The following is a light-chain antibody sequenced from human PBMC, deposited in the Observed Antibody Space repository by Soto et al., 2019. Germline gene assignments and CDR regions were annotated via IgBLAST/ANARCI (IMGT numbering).Light chain of an antibody. Sequence: QSVLTQPPSVSGAPGQRVTISCTGSSSNIGAGYDVHWYQQLPGTAPKLLIYGNSNRPSGVPDRFSGSKSGTTASLAITGLQAEDEADYYGQSYDSSLSRVVFSGGTKLTVL. CDR1: SSNIGAGYD. J-gene: IGLJ2*01. CDR3: QSYDSSLSRVV. V-gene: IGLV1-40*01. CDR2: GNS.